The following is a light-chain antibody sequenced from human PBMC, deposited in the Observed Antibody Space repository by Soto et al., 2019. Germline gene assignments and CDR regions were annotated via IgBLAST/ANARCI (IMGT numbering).Light chain of an antibody. CDR1: SSDVGGYNS. CDR3: SSYASSTTVVV. J-gene: IGLJ2*01. CDR2: AVT. Sequence: QSALTQPASVSGSPGQSITISCTGTSSDVGGYNSVSWYQQHPGKAPKLMIYAVTNRPSGVSNRFSGSKSGNTASLTISGLQTEDEADYYCSSYASSTTVVVFGGGTKLTVL. V-gene: IGLV2-14*01.